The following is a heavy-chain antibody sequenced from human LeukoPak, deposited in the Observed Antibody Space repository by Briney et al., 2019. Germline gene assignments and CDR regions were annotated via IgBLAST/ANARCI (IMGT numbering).Heavy chain of an antibody. CDR2: ISVYNGNT. CDR1: GYTFTNYG. CDR3: VRDNAGVFDY. V-gene: IGHV1-18*01. Sequence: ASLKVYCEASGYTFTNYGISWVRQAPGQGLEWMGWISVYNGNTKNAQKLQGRVTMTTDTSASTAYVEVRSLRSDDTAVYYGVRDNAGVFDYWGQGSLVTVSS. D-gene: IGHD3-10*01. J-gene: IGHJ4*02.